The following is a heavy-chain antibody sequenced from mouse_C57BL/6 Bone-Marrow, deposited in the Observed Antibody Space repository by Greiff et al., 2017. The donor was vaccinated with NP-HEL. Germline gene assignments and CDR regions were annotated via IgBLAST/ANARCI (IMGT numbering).Heavy chain of an antibody. CDR2: IYPGDGDT. D-gene: IGHD1-1*01. Sequence: QVQLQQSGPELVKPGASVKISCKASGYAFSSSWMNWVKQRPGKGLEWIGRIYPGDGDTNYNGKFKGKATLTADKSSSTAYMQLSSLTSEDSAVYFCARGPYGSSPQFAYWGQGTLVTVSA. CDR3: ARGPYGSSPQFAY. J-gene: IGHJ3*01. CDR1: GYAFSSSW. V-gene: IGHV1-82*01.